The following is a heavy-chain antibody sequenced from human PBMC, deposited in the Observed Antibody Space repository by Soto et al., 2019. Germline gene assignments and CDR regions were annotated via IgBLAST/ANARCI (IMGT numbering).Heavy chain of an antibody. V-gene: IGHV4-61*01. CDR1: GGSVSSGSYY. CDR2: VYFSGSN. Sequence: QVQLQESGPGLVKPSETLSLTCTVSGGSVSSGSYYWSWIRQPPGKRLEWIGYVYFSGSNIYNPTLKSRVPLVVHTSKHQLSLKLKSVTAADTAVYYCASSMPFNCFFDLWGRGTLVTVSS. D-gene: IGHD2-2*01. J-gene: IGHJ2*01. CDR3: ASSMPFNCFFDL.